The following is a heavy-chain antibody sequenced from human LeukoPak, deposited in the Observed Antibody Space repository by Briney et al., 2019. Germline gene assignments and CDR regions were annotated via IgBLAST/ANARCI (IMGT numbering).Heavy chain of an antibody. Sequence: AGGSLRLSCAASGFTFSSYSMNWVRQAPGKGLEWVSSISSSSSYIYYADSVKGRFTISRDNAKNSLYLQMNSLRAEDTAVYYCARDVIPYYDILTGYPNWFDPWGQGTLVTVSS. V-gene: IGHV3-21*01. CDR1: GFTFSSYS. J-gene: IGHJ5*02. D-gene: IGHD3-9*01. CDR3: ARDVIPYYDILTGYPNWFDP. CDR2: ISSSSSYI.